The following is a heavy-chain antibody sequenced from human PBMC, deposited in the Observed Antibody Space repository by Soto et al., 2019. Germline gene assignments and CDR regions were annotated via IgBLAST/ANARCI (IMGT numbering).Heavy chain of an antibody. J-gene: IGHJ4*02. Sequence: QLQLQESGPGLVKPSETLSLTCTVSGGSISSSSYYWGWIRQPPGKGLEWIGSIYYSGSTYYNPSLKXXVXIXXDTSKNQFSLKLSSVTAADTAVYYCSVRGVTQFDYWGQGTLVTVSS. CDR1: GGSISSSSYY. D-gene: IGHD3-10*02. V-gene: IGHV4-39*01. CDR3: SVRGVTQFDY. CDR2: IYYSGST.